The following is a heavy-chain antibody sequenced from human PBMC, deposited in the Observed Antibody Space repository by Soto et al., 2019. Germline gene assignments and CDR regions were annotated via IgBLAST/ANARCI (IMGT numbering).Heavy chain of an antibody. CDR1: GFTFGDYA. CDR3: TRASSLDFDF. V-gene: IGHV3-49*04. J-gene: IGHJ4*02. Sequence: GGSLRLSCTTSGFTFGDYALSWVRQAPGKGLEWVGFIRRNAYGGTTDYAASVKGRFTISRDDSKSIAYLQMNSLRTEDTALYYCTRASSLDFDFWGQGTLVTAPQ. D-gene: IGHD3-16*01. CDR2: IRRNAYGGTT.